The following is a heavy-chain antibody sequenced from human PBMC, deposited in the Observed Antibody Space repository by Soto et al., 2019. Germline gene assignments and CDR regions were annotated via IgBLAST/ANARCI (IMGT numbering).Heavy chain of an antibody. V-gene: IGHV4-30-2*01. J-gene: IGHJ3*02. Sequence: SETLSLTCVVSGGSVSSGTYYWTWIRQPPGKGLEWIGYIYHSGSTYYNPSLKSRVTISVDRSKNQFSLKLSSVTAADTAVYYCARAHSGYDSDAFDIWGQGTMVTVSS. D-gene: IGHD5-12*01. CDR2: IYHSGST. CDR3: ARAHSGYDSDAFDI. CDR1: GGSVSSGTYY.